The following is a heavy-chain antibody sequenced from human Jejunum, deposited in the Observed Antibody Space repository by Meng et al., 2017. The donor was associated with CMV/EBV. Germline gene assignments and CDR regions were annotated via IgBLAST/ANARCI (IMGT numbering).Heavy chain of an antibody. CDR2: IYSGGST. J-gene: IGHJ2*01. D-gene: IGHD1/OR15-1a*01. CDR3: ARDQKGTISSSYWYFDL. V-gene: IGHV3-53*01. Sequence: EGQVGGAGGGLIQPGGSLGLSCAASEFTVRTNYMSWVRQAPGKGLEWVSVIYSGGSTYYADSVKGRFTISRDNSKNTLYLQMNSLRAEDTAVYYCARDQKGTISSSYWYFDLWGRGTLVTVSS. CDR1: EFTVRTNY.